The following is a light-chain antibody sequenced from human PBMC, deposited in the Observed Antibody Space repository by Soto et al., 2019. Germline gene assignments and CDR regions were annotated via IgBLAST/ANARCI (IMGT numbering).Light chain of an antibody. CDR3: QQRADWPAT. Sequence: EIVLTQSPATLSLSPGERAILSCRASQSVSTYLAWYQQKPGQAPRLLIFDASNRATDIPARFSGSGSGTDFTLTISSLEPEDFAVYYCQQRADWPATFGPGTKVDIK. CDR1: QSVSTY. CDR2: DAS. V-gene: IGKV3-11*01. J-gene: IGKJ3*01.